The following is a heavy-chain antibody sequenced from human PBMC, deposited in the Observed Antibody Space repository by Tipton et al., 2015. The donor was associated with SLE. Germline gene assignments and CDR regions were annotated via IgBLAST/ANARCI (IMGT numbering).Heavy chain of an antibody. D-gene: IGHD1-26*01. CDR1: GGSISSGGYY. J-gene: IGHJ6*03. CDR2: IYYSEST. Sequence: TLSLTCTVSGGSISSGGYYWSWILQHPGKGLEWIGYIYYSESTYYNPSLKSRVTISVDTSKNQFSLKLSSVTAADTAVYYCARVGWELKDYYYMDVWGKGTTVTVSS. CDR3: ARVGWELKDYYYMDV. V-gene: IGHV4-31*03.